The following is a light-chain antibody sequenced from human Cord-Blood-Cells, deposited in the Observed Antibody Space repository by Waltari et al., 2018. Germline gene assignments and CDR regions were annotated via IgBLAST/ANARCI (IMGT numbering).Light chain of an antibody. CDR2: GAS. J-gene: IGKJ3*01. CDR3: QQYGSSPFT. V-gene: IGKV3-20*01. CDR1: QSVSSSY. Sequence: EIVLTQSPGTLSLSPGERAPLSCRASQSVSSSYLAWYQQKPAQAPRLLIYGASSRATGIPDRFSGSGSGTDFTLTISRLEPEDFAVYYCQQYGSSPFTFGPGTKVDIK.